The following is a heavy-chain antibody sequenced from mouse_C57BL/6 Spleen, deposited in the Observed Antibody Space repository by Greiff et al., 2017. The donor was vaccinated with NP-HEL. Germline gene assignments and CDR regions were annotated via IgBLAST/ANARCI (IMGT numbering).Heavy chain of an antibody. CDR3: ALYGSRGGVYFDY. V-gene: IGHV1-50*01. Sequence: QVQLQQPGAELVKPGASVKLSCKASGYTFTSYWMPWVKQRPGQGLEWIGEIDPSDSYTNYNQKFKGKATLTVDTSSSTAYMQLSSLTSEDSAVYYCALYGSRGGVYFDYWGQGTTLTVSS. CDR1: GYTFTSYW. CDR2: IDPSDSYT. J-gene: IGHJ2*01. D-gene: IGHD1-1*01.